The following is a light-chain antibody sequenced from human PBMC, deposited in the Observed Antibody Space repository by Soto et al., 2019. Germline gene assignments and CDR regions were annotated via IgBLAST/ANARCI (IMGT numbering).Light chain of an antibody. CDR3: QQYGRSPFT. J-gene: IGKJ2*01. CDR1: QRITNNF. CDR2: GAS. V-gene: IGKV3-20*01. Sequence: EIVLTQSPVTLSLSPGERATLSCRASQRITNNFLAWFQQRPGLAPRLLIYGASSRASGIPEKFSGSGSGTEFALTISRLEPEDCAVYYCQQYGRSPFTFGQGTKLQIK.